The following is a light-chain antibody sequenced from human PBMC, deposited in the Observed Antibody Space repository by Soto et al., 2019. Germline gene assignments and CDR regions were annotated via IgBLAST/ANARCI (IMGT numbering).Light chain of an antibody. CDR2: KAS. J-gene: IGKJ1*01. V-gene: IGKV1-5*03. Sequence: DIQMTQSPSTLSASVGDRVTITCRASQNIDTWLAWYQQKPGKPPTLLMYKASILESGVPSRFSGSGSETEFTLTISSLQPDDFATYYCQHYTTYSRTFGQGTKVDI. CDR3: QHYTTYSRT. CDR1: QNIDTW.